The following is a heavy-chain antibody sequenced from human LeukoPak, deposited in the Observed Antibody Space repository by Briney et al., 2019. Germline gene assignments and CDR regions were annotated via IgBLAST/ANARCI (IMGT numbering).Heavy chain of an antibody. CDR3: ARVASPYYYYMDV. V-gene: IGHV4-4*07. CDR1: GGSISSYY. CDR2: IYTSGST. J-gene: IGHJ6*03. Sequence: PSETLSLTCTVSGGSISSYYWSWLQQPAGKGLEGIGRIYTSGSTNYNPSLMSRVTMSVDTSKNQFSLKLSSVTAADTAVYYCARVASPYYYYMDVWGKGTTVTVSS.